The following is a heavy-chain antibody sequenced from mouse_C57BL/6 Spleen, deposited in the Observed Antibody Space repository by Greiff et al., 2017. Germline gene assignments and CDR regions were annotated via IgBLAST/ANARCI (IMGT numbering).Heavy chain of an antibody. V-gene: IGHV5-17*01. CDR3: ARRGYVAMDY. Sequence: EVQLVESGGGLVKPGGSLKFSCAASGFTFSDYGMHWVRPAPGKGLEWVAYLSSGSSTTYYADTVKGRFTISRDNAKNTLCLQMTSLRSEDTAVYYCARRGYVAMDYWGQGTSVTVSS. CDR2: LSSGSSTT. CDR1: GFTFSDYG. J-gene: IGHJ4*01.